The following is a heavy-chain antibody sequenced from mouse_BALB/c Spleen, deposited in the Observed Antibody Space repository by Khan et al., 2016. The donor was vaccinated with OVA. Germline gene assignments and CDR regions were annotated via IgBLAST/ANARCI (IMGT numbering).Heavy chain of an antibody. V-gene: IGHV5-6*01. J-gene: IGHJ1*03. CDR1: GFTFSSYG. D-gene: IGHD2-3*01. CDR2: ISSGGSYT. CDR3: ARQGDGYWYFDV. Sequence: EVELVESGGDLVKPGGSLKLSCAASGFTFSSYGMSWVRQTPDKRLEWVATISSGGSYTYYPDRVKGRFTISRDNAKNTLYLQMSSLKSEDTAMYYVARQGDGYWYFDVWGTGTTVTVSS.